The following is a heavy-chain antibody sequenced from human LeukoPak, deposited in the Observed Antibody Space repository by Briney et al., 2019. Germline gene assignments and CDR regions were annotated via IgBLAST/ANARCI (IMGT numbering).Heavy chain of an antibody. J-gene: IGHJ4*02. CDR2: IYYSGST. D-gene: IGHD4-17*01. CDR3: ARHQYGDYVFHY. Sequence: SETLSLTCTVSGGSISSYYWSWIRQPPGKELEWIGYIYYSGSTNYNPSLKSRVTISVDTSKNQFSLKLSSVTAADTAVYYCARHQYGDYVFHYWGQGTLVTVSS. CDR1: GGSISSYY. V-gene: IGHV4-59*08.